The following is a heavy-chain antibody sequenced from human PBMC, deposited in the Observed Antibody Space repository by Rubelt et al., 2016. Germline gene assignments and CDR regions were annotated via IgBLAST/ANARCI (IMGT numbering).Heavy chain of an antibody. D-gene: IGHD6-6*01. CDR2: INSRGCNT. CDR3: AKYSSSGGNRFDS. CDR1: GFTFSTYS. Sequence: LRLSCAASGFTFSTYSMNWVRQAPGKGLEWVSAINSRGCNTYYADSVKGRFTISRDNSKNTLYLQMNSLRAEDTATSYCAKYSSSGGNRFDSWGQGTLVTVSS. J-gene: IGHJ5*01. V-gene: IGHV3-23*01.